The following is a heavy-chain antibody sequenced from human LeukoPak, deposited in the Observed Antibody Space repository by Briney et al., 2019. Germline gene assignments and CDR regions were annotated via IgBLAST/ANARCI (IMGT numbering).Heavy chain of an antibody. CDR1: GFTFSSYE. Sequence: GGSLRLSCAASGFTFSSYEMNWVRQAPGKGLEWVSYIYSSGSNIYYADSVKGRFTISRDNAKNSLYLQMNSLRAEDTAVYYCAREGGDGYNVGFDYWGQGTLVTVSS. CDR2: IYSSGSNI. V-gene: IGHV3-48*03. CDR3: AREGGDGYNVGFDY. J-gene: IGHJ4*02. D-gene: IGHD5-24*01.